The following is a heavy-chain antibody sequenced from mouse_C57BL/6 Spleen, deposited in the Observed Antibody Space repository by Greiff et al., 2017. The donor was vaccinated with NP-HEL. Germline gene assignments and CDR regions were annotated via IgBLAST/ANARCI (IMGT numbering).Heavy chain of an antibody. Sequence: EVQLVESGGGLVQPKGSLKLSCAASGFTFNTYAMHWVRQAPGKGLEWVARIRSKSSNYATYYADSVKDRFTISRDDSQSMLYLQMNNLKTEDTAMYYCVREGHGSSLYWYFDVWGAGTTVTVSS. CDR2: IRSKSSNYAT. CDR3: VREGHGSSLYWYFDV. CDR1: GFTFNTYA. V-gene: IGHV10-3*01. D-gene: IGHD1-1*01. J-gene: IGHJ1*01.